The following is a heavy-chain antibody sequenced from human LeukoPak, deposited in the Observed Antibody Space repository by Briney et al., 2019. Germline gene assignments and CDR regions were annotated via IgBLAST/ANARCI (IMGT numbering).Heavy chain of an antibody. V-gene: IGHV1-18*01. CDR3: ARGHDILTGYYLSETFDY. Sequence: VASVKVSCKASGYTFTSYGISWVRQAPGQGLEWMGWISAYNGNTNYAQKLQGRVTMTTDTSTSTAYMELRSLRSDDTAVYYCARGHDILTGYYLSETFDYWGQGTLVTVSS. CDR2: ISAYNGNT. CDR1: GYTFTSYG. J-gene: IGHJ4*02. D-gene: IGHD3-9*01.